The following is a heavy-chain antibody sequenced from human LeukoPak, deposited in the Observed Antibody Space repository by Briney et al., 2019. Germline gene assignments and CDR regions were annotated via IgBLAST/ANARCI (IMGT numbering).Heavy chain of an antibody. CDR1: GFTFSSYA. CDR3: AKDVGYYYDSSGYEGAFDI. Sequence: GGSLRLSCAASGFTFSSYAMSWVRQAPGKGLEWVSAISGSGGSTYYADSVKGRFTISSDNSKNTLYLQMNSLRAEDTAVYYCAKDVGYYYDSSGYEGAFDIWGQGTMVTVSS. CDR2: ISGSGGST. D-gene: IGHD3-22*01. V-gene: IGHV3-23*01. J-gene: IGHJ3*02.